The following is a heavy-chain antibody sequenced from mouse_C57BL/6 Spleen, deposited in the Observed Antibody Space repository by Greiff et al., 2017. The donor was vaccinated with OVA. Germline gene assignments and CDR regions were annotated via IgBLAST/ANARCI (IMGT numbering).Heavy chain of an antibody. Sequence: EVQVVESGGDLVKPGGSLKLSCAASGFSFSSYGMSWVRQTLDKRLEWVANISSGGSYTYYPDSVKGRFTISRDNAKNTLYLQMSSRKSEDTAMYYSARWGHHYRNYLEYWGQGTTLTDAS. CDR2: ISSGGSYT. CDR1: GFSFSSYG. CDR3: ARWGHHYRNYLEY. V-gene: IGHV5-6*01. J-gene: IGHJ2*01. D-gene: IGHD2-14*01.